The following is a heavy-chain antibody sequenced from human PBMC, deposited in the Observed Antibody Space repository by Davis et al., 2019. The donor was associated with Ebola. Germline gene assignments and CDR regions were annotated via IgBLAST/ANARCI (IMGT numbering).Heavy chain of an antibody. V-gene: IGHV3-30-3*01. CDR3: ARDHVLDTAMVNYYYYGMDV. J-gene: IGHJ6*02. D-gene: IGHD5-18*01. CDR1: GFTFSSYA. Sequence: GGSLRLSCAASGFTFSSYAMHWVRQAPGKGLEWVAVISYDGSNKYYADSVKGRFTISRDNSKNTLYLQMNSLRAEDTAVYYCARDHVLDTAMVNYYYYGMDVWGQGTMVTVSS. CDR2: ISYDGSNK.